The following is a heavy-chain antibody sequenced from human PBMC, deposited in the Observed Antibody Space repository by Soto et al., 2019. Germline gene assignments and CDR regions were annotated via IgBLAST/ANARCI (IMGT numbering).Heavy chain of an antibody. J-gene: IGHJ4*02. V-gene: IGHV1-3*01. CDR1: GYTLANYP. CDR3: ARAKIITTLDY. CDR2: INAGNGDT. D-gene: IGHD3-10*01. Sequence: QVQLVQSGAEGKKPGASVKVSGETSGYTLANYPMHWVRQAPGQTLEWMGWINAGNGDTKYSQKFQGRVTITRDTSASIAYRELSSLRSEDTAVYYCARAKIITTLDYWGQGTLVTVSS.